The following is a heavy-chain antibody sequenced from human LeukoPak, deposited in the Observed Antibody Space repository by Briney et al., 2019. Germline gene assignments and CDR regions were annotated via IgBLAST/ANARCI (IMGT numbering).Heavy chain of an antibody. CDR3: ARGGGYSGYGAFDI. Sequence: SQTLSLTCTVSGGSISSGGYYWSWVRQHPGKGLEWIGYIYYSGSTYYNPSLKSRVTISVDTYKNQFSLKLSSVTAADTAVYYCARGGGYSGYGAFDIWGQGTMVTGSS. V-gene: IGHV4-31*03. J-gene: IGHJ3*02. CDR1: GGSISSGGYY. D-gene: IGHD5-12*01. CDR2: IYYSGST.